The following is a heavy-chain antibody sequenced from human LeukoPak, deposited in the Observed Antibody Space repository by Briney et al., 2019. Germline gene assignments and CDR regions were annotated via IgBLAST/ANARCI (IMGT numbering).Heavy chain of an antibody. Sequence: GSSVKVSCKASGGTSSSYAISWVRQAPGQGLEWMGGIIPIFGTANYAQKFQGRVTITTDESTSTAYMELSSLRSEDTAVYYCARGTYCSGGSCHSNWFDPWGQGTLVTVSS. D-gene: IGHD2-15*01. CDR2: IIPIFGTA. CDR1: GGTSSSYA. V-gene: IGHV1-69*05. J-gene: IGHJ5*02. CDR3: ARGTYCSGGSCHSNWFDP.